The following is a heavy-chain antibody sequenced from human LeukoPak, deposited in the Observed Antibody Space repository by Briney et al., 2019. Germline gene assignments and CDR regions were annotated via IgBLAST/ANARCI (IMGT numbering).Heavy chain of an antibody. J-gene: IGHJ5*02. V-gene: IGHV1-18*01. Sequence: ASVKVSCKASGYTFTSYGISWVRQAPGQGLEWMGWISAYNGNTNYAQKLQGRVTMTTDTSTSTAYMELRSLRSDDTAVYYCARDRAVVPAALYNWFDPWGQGTLVTVSS. CDR2: ISAYNGNT. CDR3: ARDRAVVPAALYNWFDP. CDR1: GYTFTSYG. D-gene: IGHD2-2*01.